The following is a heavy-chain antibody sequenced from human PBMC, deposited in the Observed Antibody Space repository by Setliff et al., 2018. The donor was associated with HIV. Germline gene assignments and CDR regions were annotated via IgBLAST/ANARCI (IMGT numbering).Heavy chain of an antibody. CDR1: GYSFTAYY. CDR2: INTGRRTR. Sequence: ASVKVSCKASGYSFTAYYVHWVRQAPGQGLDWVGVINTGRRTRDIAQRFQGRVAMTRDTSTSTVYLALNSLGPDDTAVYYCARGGSYSGSWSYQLFPADYWGQGTLVTVSS. CDR3: ARGGSYSGSWSYQLFPADY. D-gene: IGHD3-10*01. J-gene: IGHJ4*02. V-gene: IGHV1-46*01.